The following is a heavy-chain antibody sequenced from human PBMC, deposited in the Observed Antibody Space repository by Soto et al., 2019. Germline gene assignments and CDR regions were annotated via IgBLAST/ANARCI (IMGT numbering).Heavy chain of an antibody. J-gene: IGHJ4*02. Sequence: QVQLVESGGGVVQPGRSLRLSCAASGFSFSISPMHWVRQAPGKGPEWVELISYDGTNKFYEDSVKGRFTISRDNYKSTLYLQVDSLRPEDAAVYYCARDPKTSGGQHWAFTYFDSSGQGTLVTVSS. V-gene: IGHV3-30-3*01. CDR3: ARDPKTSGGQHWAFTYFDS. CDR2: ISYDGTNK. CDR1: GFSFSISP. D-gene: IGHD7-27*01.